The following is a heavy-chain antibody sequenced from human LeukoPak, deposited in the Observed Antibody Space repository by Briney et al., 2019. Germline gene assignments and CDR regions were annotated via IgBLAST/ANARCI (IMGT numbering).Heavy chain of an antibody. V-gene: IGHV3-7*01. CDR2: IRQYGSEK. CDR3: ARERGWLTLRSFDI. CDR1: GFTFYNYW. D-gene: IGHD6-19*01. Sequence: GGSLRLSCAASGFTFYNYWMTWVRQAPRKGLEWVANIRQYGSEKYYVDSVKGRFTISRDDAKKSLYLQMNSLRAEDTAVYYCARERGWLTLRSFDIWGQGTMVAVSS. J-gene: IGHJ3*02.